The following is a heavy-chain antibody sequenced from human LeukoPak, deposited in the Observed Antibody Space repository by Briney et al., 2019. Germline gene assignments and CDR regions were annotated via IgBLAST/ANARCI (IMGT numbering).Heavy chain of an antibody. CDR3: AKERQPETHTVTTSWYFDY. CDR2: ISWNSGSI. D-gene: IGHD4-17*01. Sequence: PGGSLRLSCAASGFTFDDYAMHWVRQAPGKGLEWVSGISWNSGSIGYADSVKGRFTISRDNAKNSLYLQMNSLRAEDTALYYCAKERQPETHTVTTSWYFDYWGQGTLVTVSS. J-gene: IGHJ4*02. V-gene: IGHV3-9*01. CDR1: GFTFDDYA.